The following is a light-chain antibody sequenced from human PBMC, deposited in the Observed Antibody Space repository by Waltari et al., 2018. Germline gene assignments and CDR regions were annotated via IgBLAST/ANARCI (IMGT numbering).Light chain of an antibody. CDR2: AAS. Sequence: DIQLTQAPSSVSASVGDRVTISCRASQGIRSWLAWYQQKPGRDPKLLIYAASSLQSGVPSRFSGSGSGTDFTLTISCLQPEYFATYYCQQANSFPYTFGQGTKLEIK. V-gene: IGKV1-12*01. CDR1: QGIRSW. CDR3: QQANSFPYT. J-gene: IGKJ2*01.